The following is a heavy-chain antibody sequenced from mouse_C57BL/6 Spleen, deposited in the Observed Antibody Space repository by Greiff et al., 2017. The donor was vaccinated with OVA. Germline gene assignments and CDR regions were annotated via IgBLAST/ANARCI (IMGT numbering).Heavy chain of an antibody. CDR1: GFTFSSYG. J-gene: IGHJ2*01. CDR3: AREGDYGYFDY. Sequence: EVKLMESGGDLVKPGGSLKLSCAASGFTFSSYGMSWVRQTPDKMLEWVATISSGGSYTYYPDRVKGRFTISRDNAKNTLYLQMSSLKSEDTAMYYCAREGDYGYFDYWGQGTTLTVSS. V-gene: IGHV5-6*01. CDR2: ISSGGSYT. D-gene: IGHD2-4*01.